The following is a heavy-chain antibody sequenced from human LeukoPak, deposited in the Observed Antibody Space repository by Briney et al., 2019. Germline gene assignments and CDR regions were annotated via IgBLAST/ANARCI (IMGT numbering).Heavy chain of an antibody. Sequence: GRSLRLSCAASGFTFDDYAMHWVRQAPGKGLEWVSGISWNSGSIGYADSVKGRFTISRDNSKNTLYLQMNSLRTEDTAVYYCAKSRLSSGYYRNRGHADYFDYWGQGTLVTVSS. V-gene: IGHV3-9*01. CDR1: GFTFDDYA. D-gene: IGHD3-22*01. CDR2: ISWNSGSI. CDR3: AKSRLSSGYYRNRGHADYFDY. J-gene: IGHJ4*02.